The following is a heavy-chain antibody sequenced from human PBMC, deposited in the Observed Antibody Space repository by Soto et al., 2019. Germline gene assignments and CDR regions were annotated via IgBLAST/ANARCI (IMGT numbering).Heavy chain of an antibody. J-gene: IGHJ5*02. CDR3: AREIVTAGGNNYFDP. CDR1: GGAVASSHW. V-gene: IGHV4-4*02. CDR2: VYHTGDT. D-gene: IGHD2-21*02. Sequence: SETLSLTCGVSGGAVASSHWWSWVRQSPGGGLEWIGNVYHTGDTNFNPSLQSRVTISVDKSNNQFSLRLNSLTAADTAVYFCAREIVTAGGNNYFDPWGPGTLVTVSS.